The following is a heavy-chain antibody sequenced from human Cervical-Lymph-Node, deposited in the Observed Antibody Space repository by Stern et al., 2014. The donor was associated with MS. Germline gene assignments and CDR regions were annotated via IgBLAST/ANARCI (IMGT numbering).Heavy chain of an antibody. D-gene: IGHD2-2*02. V-gene: IGHV1-24*01. Sequence: QVQLVQSGAEVKKPGASVKVSCKVSGYTLSELSMHLVRQTPGKGLELMGSFDPEGGEPIYAQKFQGRVTMTEDTSTDTASMELSSLRSEDTAVYYCVTLGFCRGSRCYRIAYWGLGTLVTVSS. CDR1: GYTLSELS. CDR3: VTLGFCRGSRCYRIAY. J-gene: IGHJ4*02. CDR2: FDPEGGEP.